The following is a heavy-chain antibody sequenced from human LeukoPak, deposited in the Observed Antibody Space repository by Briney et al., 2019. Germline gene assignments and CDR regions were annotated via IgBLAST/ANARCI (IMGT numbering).Heavy chain of an antibody. CDR1: GYTFTSYA. Sequence: VASVTVSCTASGYTFTSYAMHWVRQAPGQRLEWMGWINAGNGNTKYSQKFQGRVTITRDTSASTAYMELSSLRSEDTAVYYCASSGWYARHWFDPWGQGTLVTVSS. J-gene: IGHJ5*02. CDR3: ASSGWYARHWFDP. CDR2: INAGNGNT. V-gene: IGHV1-3*01. D-gene: IGHD6-13*01.